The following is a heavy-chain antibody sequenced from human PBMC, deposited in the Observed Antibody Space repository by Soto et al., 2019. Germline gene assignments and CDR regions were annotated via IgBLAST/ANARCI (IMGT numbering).Heavy chain of an antibody. CDR3: ARGHVLLWVGELLD. D-gene: IGHD3-10*01. CDR1: GYTFNKFG. CDR2: ISVYNGNT. Sequence: QVHLLQSGAEVKKPGASVKVSCKASGYTFNKFGITWVRQAPGQGLEWMGWISVYNGNTIYIEKLRGRVTMTTDSSTSTAYMELRSLQSDDTAVYYCARGHVLLWVGELLDWGQGTLVTVSS. J-gene: IGHJ4*02. V-gene: IGHV1-18*01.